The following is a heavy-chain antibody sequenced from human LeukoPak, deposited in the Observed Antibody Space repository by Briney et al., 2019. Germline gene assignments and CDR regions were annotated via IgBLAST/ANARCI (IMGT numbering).Heavy chain of an antibody. CDR3: ARVLSGSWDWFDP. V-gene: IGHV3-48*04. CDR1: GFTFSSYG. Sequence: GGSLRLSCAASGFTFSSYGMSWVRQAPGKGLEWVSYISSSSSSIYYADSVKGRFTISRDNAKNTVYLQMNSLRAEDTAVYYCARVLSGSWDWFDPWGQGTLVTVSS. CDR2: ISSSSSSI. J-gene: IGHJ5*02. D-gene: IGHD3-22*01.